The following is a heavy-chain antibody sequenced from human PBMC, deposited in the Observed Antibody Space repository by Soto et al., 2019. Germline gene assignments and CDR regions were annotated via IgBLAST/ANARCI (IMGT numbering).Heavy chain of an antibody. V-gene: IGHV4-39*01. CDR1: GGSISSSSYY. D-gene: IGHD1-1*01. CDR3: ARLPTHDNIARMDYYYGMDV. CDR2: IYYSGST. Sequence: SETLSLTCTVSGGSISSSSYYWGWIRQPPGKGLEWIGSIYYSGSTYYNPSLKSRVTISVDTSKNQFSLKLSSVTAADTAVYYCARLPTHDNIARMDYYYGMDVWGQGNPGHRLL. J-gene: IGHJ6*02.